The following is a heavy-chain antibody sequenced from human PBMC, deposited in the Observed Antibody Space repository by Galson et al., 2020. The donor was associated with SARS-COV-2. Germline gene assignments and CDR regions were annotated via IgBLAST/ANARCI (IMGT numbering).Heavy chain of an antibody. D-gene: IGHD5-12*01. CDR1: GFSLSTSGMC. Sequence: SGPTLVKPTQTLTLTCTFSGFSLSTSGMCVSWIRQPPGKALEWLALIDWDDDKYYSTSLKTRLTISQDTSKNQVVLTMTNMDPVDTATYYCARIRVEMAKIGNYYYYGMDVWGQGTTVTVSS. V-gene: IGHV2-70*01. CDR2: IDWDDDK. CDR3: ARIRVEMAKIGNYYYYGMDV. J-gene: IGHJ6*02.